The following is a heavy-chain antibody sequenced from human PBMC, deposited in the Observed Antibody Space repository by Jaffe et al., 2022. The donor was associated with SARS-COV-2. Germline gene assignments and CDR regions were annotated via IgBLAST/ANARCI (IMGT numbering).Heavy chain of an antibody. D-gene: IGHD6-19*01. V-gene: IGHV3-15*01. CDR2: IKSKTDGGTT. CDR3: TTDRWLAQFYYYYGMDV. CDR1: GFTFSNAW. J-gene: IGHJ6*02. Sequence: EVQLVESGGGLVKPGGSLRLSCAASGFTFSNAWMSWVRQAPGKGLEWVGRIKSKTDGGTTDYAAPVKGRFTISRDDSKNTLYLQMNSLKTEDTAVYYCTTDRWLAQFYYYYGMDVWGQGTTVTVSS.